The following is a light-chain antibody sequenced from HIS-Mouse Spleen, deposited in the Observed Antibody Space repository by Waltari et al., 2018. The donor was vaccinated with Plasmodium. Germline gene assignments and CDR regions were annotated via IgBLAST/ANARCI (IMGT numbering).Light chain of an antibody. CDR3: SSYAGSNNLV. J-gene: IGLJ2*01. Sequence: QSALTQPPSASGSPGQSVTIPCTGTSRHVGGSNYVSWYQQHPGKAPKLMIYEVSKRPSGVPDRFSGSKSGNTASLTVSGLQAEDEADYYCSSYAGSNNLVFGGGTKLTVL. CDR2: EVS. CDR1: SRHVGGSNY. V-gene: IGLV2-8*01.